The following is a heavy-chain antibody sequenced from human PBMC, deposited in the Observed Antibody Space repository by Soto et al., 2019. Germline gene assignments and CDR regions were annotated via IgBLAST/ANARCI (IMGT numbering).Heavy chain of an antibody. CDR2: ISYDGSNK. D-gene: IGHD3-22*01. CDR3: ARGLMIVVAPIDY. V-gene: IGHV3-30-3*01. CDR1: GFTFSSYA. Sequence: QVQLVESGGGVVQPGRSLRLSCAASGFTFSSYAMHWVRQAPGKGLEWVAVISYDGSNKYYADFVKGRFTISRDNSKNTLYLQMNSLRAEDTAVYYCARGLMIVVAPIDYWGQGTLVTVSS. J-gene: IGHJ4*02.